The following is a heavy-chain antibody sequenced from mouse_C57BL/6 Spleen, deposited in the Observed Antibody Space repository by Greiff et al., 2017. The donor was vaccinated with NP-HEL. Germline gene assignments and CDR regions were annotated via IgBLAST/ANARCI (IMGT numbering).Heavy chain of an antibody. CDR3: ARLGLYDGYSLFAY. D-gene: IGHD2-3*01. Sequence: VQLQQSGPVLVKPGASVKMSCKASGYTFTDYYMNWVKQSHGKSLEWIGVINPYNGGTSYNQKFKGKATLTVDKSSSTAYMELNSLTSEDSAVYYCARLGLYDGYSLFAYWGQGTLVTVSA. J-gene: IGHJ3*01. CDR2: INPYNGGT. V-gene: IGHV1-19*01. CDR1: GYTFTDYY.